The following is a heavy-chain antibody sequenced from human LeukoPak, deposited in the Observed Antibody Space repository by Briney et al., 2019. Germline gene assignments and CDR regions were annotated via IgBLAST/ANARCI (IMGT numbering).Heavy chain of an antibody. CDR1: GYTFTSYD. D-gene: IGHD2-2*01. Sequence: ASVKVSCKASGYTFTSYDINWVRQATGQGLEWTGWMNPNSGNTGYAQKFQGRVTMTRNTSISTAYMELSSLRSEDTAVYYCARVVVPAAIGDYYYYMDVWGKGTTVTVSS. CDR2: MNPNSGNT. CDR3: ARVVVPAAIGDYYYYMDV. J-gene: IGHJ6*03. V-gene: IGHV1-8*01.